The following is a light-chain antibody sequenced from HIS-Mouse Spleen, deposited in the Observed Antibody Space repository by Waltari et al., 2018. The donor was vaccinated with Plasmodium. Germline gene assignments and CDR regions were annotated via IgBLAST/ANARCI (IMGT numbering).Light chain of an antibody. Sequence: EIVMTQSPATLSVSPGERATLSCRASQSVSSNLAWYQQKPGQPPRLLIYGASNRATGIPARFSGSGSGTEFTLTISSLQSEDFAVYYCQQYNNWSFTFGPGTKVDIK. CDR2: GAS. V-gene: IGKV3-15*01. CDR1: QSVSSN. J-gene: IGKJ3*01. CDR3: QQYNNWSFT.